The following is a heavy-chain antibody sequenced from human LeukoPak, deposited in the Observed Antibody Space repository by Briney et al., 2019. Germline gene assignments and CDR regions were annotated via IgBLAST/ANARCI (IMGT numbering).Heavy chain of an antibody. CDR1: GGSISSGGYH. CDR2: IYSTGST. CDR3: AREGVMVLVFDY. V-gene: IGHV4-31*03. J-gene: IGHJ4*02. Sequence: SETLSLTCTVSGGSISSGGYHWSWIRQHPGKGLEWIGYIYSTGSTYYNPSLKSRIIISVDTSKNQFSLKLSSVTAADTAVYYCAREGVMVLVFDYWGQGTLVTVSS. D-gene: IGHD3-16*02.